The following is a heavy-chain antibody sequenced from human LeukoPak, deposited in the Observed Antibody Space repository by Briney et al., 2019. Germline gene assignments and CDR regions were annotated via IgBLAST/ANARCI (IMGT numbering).Heavy chain of an antibody. D-gene: IGHD1-26*01. V-gene: IGHV1-18*01. CDR2: ISAYNGNT. Sequence: ASVKVSCKASGYTFTSYGISWVRQAPGQGLEWMGWISAYNGNTNYAQKLQGRVTMTTDTSTSTAYMGLRSLRSDDTAVYYCARDGSTFGIVGIFDYWGQGTLVTVSS. CDR1: GYTFTSYG. CDR3: ARDGSTFGIVGIFDY. J-gene: IGHJ4*02.